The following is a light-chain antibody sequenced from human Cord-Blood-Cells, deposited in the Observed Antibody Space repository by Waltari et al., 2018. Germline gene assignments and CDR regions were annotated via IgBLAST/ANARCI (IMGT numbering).Light chain of an antibody. CDR2: DAF. V-gene: IGKV1-5*01. Sequence: DIQMTQSPSTLSASVGDRVTITCRASQSISSWLAWYQQKPGKAPKLLIYDAFSLESGVPSRFGSSGSGTECTLTISSLQPDDFATYYCQQYNSYWTFGQGTKVEIK. CDR3: QQYNSYWT. J-gene: IGKJ1*01. CDR1: QSISSW.